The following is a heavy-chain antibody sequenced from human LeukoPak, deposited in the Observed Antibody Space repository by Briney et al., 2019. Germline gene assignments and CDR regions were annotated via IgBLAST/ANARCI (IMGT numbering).Heavy chain of an antibody. CDR3: ARGESSDY. V-gene: IGHV4-34*01. Sequence: SETLSLTCAVYGGSFSGYYWSWICQPPGKGLEWIEEINHSGSTNYNPSLKSRVTISVDTSKNQFSLKLSSVTAADTAVYYCARGESSDYWGQGTLVTVSS. CDR1: GGSFSGYY. D-gene: IGHD3-10*01. J-gene: IGHJ4*02. CDR2: INHSGST.